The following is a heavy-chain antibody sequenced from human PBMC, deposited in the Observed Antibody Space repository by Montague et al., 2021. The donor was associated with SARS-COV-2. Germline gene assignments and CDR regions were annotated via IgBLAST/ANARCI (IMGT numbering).Heavy chain of an antibody. J-gene: IGHJ4*02. D-gene: IGHD5-18*01. CDR1: GGSISSGDYY. CDR2: IYHSGST. Sequence: SETLSLTCTVSGGSISSGDYYWAWIRQHPGKGLEWLGFIYHSGSTFYNPSLKSRVTISIDTSKNQFSLKLSSVTAADTAVYYCARPGSGYSYGSGAFDYWGQGTLVTVSS. CDR3: ARPGSGYSYGSGAFDY. V-gene: IGHV4-39*01.